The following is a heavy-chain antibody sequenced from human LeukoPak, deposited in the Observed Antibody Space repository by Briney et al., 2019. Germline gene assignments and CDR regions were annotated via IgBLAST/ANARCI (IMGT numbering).Heavy chain of an antibody. CDR3: ARERAARGYCSGGSCYDWFDP. CDR2: IYYSGST. V-gene: IGHV4-61*01. D-gene: IGHD2-15*01. Sequence: SETLSLTCTVSGGSISSTSYYWSWIGQAPGKGLEWIGYIYYSGSTNYNPSLKSRVTISVDTSKNQFSLKLSSVTAADTAVYYCARERAARGYCSGGSCYDWFDPWGQGTLVTVSS. CDR1: GGSISSTSYY. J-gene: IGHJ5*02.